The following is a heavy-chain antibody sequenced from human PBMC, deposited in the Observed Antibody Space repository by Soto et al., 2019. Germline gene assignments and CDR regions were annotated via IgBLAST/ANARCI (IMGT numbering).Heavy chain of an antibody. Sequence: ASVKVSCKASGFTFTSSAVQWVRQARGQRLEWIGWIVVGSGNTNYAQKFQERVTINPDASKNQFSLQLNSVTPEDTAMYYCARLVGNSWLDHWGQGTLVTVSS. CDR1: GFTFTSSA. V-gene: IGHV1-58*01. D-gene: IGHD6-6*01. CDR3: ARLVGNSWLDH. CDR2: IVVGSGNT. J-gene: IGHJ5*02.